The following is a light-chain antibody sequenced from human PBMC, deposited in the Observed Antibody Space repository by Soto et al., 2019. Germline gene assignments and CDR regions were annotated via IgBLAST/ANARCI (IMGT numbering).Light chain of an antibody. CDR1: QSLLHSNGYNY. Sequence: DIVMTPSPLSLPVTPGEPASISCRSSQSLLHSNGYNYLDWYLQKPGQSPQLLIYLGSNRASGVPDRFSGSGSGTDFTLKISRVEAEDVGVYYGMQALQTPPTFGQGTRLEIK. CDR3: MQALQTPPT. J-gene: IGKJ5*01. CDR2: LGS. V-gene: IGKV2-28*01.